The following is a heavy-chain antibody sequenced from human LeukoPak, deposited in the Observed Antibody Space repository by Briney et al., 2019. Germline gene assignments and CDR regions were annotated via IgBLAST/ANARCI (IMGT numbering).Heavy chain of an antibody. V-gene: IGHV3-11*01. CDR2: ISSSGSTI. CDR1: GFTFSDYY. D-gene: IGHD2-21*01. Sequence: GGSLRLSCAASGFTFSDYYMSWIRQAPGKGLEWVSYISSSGSTIYYADSVKGRFTISRDNAKNSLYLQMNSLRAEDTAVYYCAKFTSVIPAGGAFDIWGQGTMVTVSS. CDR3: AKFTSVIPAGGAFDI. J-gene: IGHJ3*02.